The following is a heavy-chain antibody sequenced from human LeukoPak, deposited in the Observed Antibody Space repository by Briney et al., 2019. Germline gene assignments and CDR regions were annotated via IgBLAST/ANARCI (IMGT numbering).Heavy chain of an antibody. CDR3: AATMVRGVHTRFDY. CDR2: VYYSGST. D-gene: IGHD3-10*01. J-gene: IGHJ4*02. Sequence: SETLSLTCTVSGVSITNEHWSWVRQPPGKGLEWIGYVYYSGSTNYNPSLKSRVTISVDTSKNQFSLKLSSVTAADTAVYYCAATMVRGVHTRFDYWGQGTLVTVSS. CDR1: GVSITNEH. V-gene: IGHV4-59*08.